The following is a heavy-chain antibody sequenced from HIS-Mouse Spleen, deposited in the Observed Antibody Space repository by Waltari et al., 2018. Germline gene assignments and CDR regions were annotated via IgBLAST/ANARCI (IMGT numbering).Heavy chain of an antibody. J-gene: IGHJ4*02. D-gene: IGHD6-13*01. V-gene: IGHV1-2*02. CDR2: INPNSGDT. CDR3: ASIAAAGTDY. CDR1: GYTFTGYY. Sequence: QVQLVQSGAEVKKPGASVKVSCKASGYTFTGYYMHWVRQAPGQGLEWMGEINPNSGDTNYAQKFQGRVTMTRETSISTAYMGLSRLRSDDTAVYYCASIAAAGTDYWGQGTLVTVSS.